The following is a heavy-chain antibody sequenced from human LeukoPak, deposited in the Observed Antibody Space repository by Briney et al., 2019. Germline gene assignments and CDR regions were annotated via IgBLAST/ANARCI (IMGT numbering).Heavy chain of an antibody. CDR1: GYTFTSYY. D-gene: IGHD6-19*01. J-gene: IGHJ6*02. CDR3: AAGKAVAGYDYYYYGMDV. Sequence: ASVKVSCKASGYTFTSYYMHWVRQAPGQGLEWMGIINPSGGSTSYAQKFQERVTITRDMSTSTAYMELSSLRFEDTAVYYCAAGKAVAGYDYYYYGMDVWGQGTTVTVSS. CDR2: INPSGGST. V-gene: IGHV1-46*01.